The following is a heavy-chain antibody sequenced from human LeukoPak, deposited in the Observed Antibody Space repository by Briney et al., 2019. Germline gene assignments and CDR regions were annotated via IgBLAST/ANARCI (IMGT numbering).Heavy chain of an antibody. CDR1: GFTFSSYA. D-gene: IGHD5-18*01. Sequence: PWGSLRLSCAASGFTFSSYAMSWVRQAPGKGLEWVSAISGSGGSTYYADSVKGRFTISRDNSKNTLYLQMNSLRAEDTAVYYCAKGFVGTAVVSFYFDYWGQGTLVTVSS. J-gene: IGHJ4*02. V-gene: IGHV3-23*01. CDR2: ISGSGGST. CDR3: AKGFVGTAVVSFYFDY.